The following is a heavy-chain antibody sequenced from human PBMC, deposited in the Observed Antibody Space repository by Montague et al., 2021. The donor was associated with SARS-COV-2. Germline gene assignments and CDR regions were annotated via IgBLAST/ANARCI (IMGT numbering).Heavy chain of an antibody. D-gene: IGHD3-9*01. J-gene: IGHJ6*02. CDR3: ARDREYFDWLFHSDYYYYGMDV. V-gene: IGHV4-31*03. Sequence: TLSLTCTVSGGSISSGGYYWSWIRQHPGKGLEWIGYIYYSGSTYYNPSLKSRVTISVDTSKNQFSLKLSSVTAADTAVYYCARDREYFDWLFHSDYYYYGMDVWGQGTTVTVSS. CDR1: GGSISSGGYY. CDR2: IYYSGST.